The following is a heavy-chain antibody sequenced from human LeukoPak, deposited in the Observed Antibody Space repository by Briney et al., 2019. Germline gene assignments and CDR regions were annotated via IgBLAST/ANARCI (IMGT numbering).Heavy chain of an antibody. CDR1: GLTFSSYG. J-gene: IGHJ4*02. CDR2: ISGDGSII. D-gene: IGHD4-17*01. CDR3: AKDRSVTTTGTRDDY. Sequence: PGGSLRLSCAVSGLTFSSYGMHWVRQAPGKGLEWVAVISGDGSIIHYADSVKGRFTISRDNSKNTLYLHRNSLRAEDTAVYYCAKDRSVTTTGTRDDYWGQGTLVTVSS. V-gene: IGHV3-30*18.